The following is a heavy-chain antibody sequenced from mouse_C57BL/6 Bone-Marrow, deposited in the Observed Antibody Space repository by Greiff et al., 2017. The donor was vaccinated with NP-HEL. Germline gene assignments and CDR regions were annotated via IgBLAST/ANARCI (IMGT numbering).Heavy chain of an antibody. CDR3: AREGLLLRPDV. J-gene: IGHJ1*03. CDR1: GYSITSGYY. CDR2: ISYDGSN. Sequence: DVKLQESGPGLVKPSQSLSLTCSVTGYSITSGYYWNWIRQFPGNKLEWMGYISYDGSNNYNPSLKNRISITRDTSKNQFFLKLNSVTTEDTATYYCAREGLLLRPDVWGTGTTVTVSS. D-gene: IGHD1-1*01. V-gene: IGHV3-6*01.